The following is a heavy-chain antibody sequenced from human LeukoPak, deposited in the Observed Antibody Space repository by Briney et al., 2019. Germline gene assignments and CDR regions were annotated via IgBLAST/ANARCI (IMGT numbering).Heavy chain of an antibody. CDR3: ARESSAGYYDSSGYYSVECAFDI. CDR2: ISYDGSNK. CDR1: GFTFSSYA. J-gene: IGHJ3*02. V-gene: IGHV3-30-3*01. Sequence: GGSLRLSCAASGFTFSSYAVHWVRQAPGKGLEWVAVISYDGSNKYYADSVKGRFTISRDNSKNTLYLQMNSLRAEDTAVYYCARESSAGYYDSSGYYSVECAFDIWGQGTMVTVSS. D-gene: IGHD3-22*01.